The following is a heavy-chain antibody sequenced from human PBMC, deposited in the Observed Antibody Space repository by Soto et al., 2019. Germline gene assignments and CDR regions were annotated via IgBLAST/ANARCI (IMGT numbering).Heavy chain of an antibody. J-gene: IGHJ4*02. V-gene: IGHV3-15*07. Sequence: EVQLVESGGGLVKPGGSLRLSCAASGFTFSNAWMNWVRQAPGKGLEWVGRIKSKTDGGTTDYAAPVKGSFTISRDDSKNTLYLQMNSLKTEDTAVYYCTTDIYSSWYFDYWGQGTLVTVSS. CDR2: IKSKTDGGTT. CDR3: TTDIYSSWYFDY. CDR1: GFTFSNAW. D-gene: IGHD6-13*01.